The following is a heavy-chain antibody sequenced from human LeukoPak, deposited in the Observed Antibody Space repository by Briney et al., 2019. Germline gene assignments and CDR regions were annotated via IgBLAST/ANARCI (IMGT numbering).Heavy chain of an antibody. Sequence: SETLSLTCTVSGGSISSSSYYWGWIRQPPGKGLECIGYIYHSGSTYYNPSLKSRVTISVDRSKNQFSLKLSSVTAADTAVYYCARGAFCGGDCYLEPFDYWGQGTLVTVSS. V-gene: IGHV4-39*07. CDR2: IYHSGST. CDR3: ARGAFCGGDCYLEPFDY. CDR1: GGSISSSSYY. D-gene: IGHD2-21*02. J-gene: IGHJ4*02.